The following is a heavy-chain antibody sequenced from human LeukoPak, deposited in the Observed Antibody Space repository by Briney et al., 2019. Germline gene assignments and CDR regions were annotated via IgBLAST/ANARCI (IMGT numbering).Heavy chain of an antibody. CDR3: ARLPNDYHDY. CDR2: IYYSGTT. V-gene: IGHV4-59*08. Sequence: PSETLSLICTVSGGSISSYYWSWIRQPPGRGLEWIGCIYYSGTTTYNPSLKSRVTISLDTSKNQFSLKLSSVTAADTAVYYCARLPNDYHDYWGQGTLVTVSS. CDR1: GGSISSYY. J-gene: IGHJ4*02.